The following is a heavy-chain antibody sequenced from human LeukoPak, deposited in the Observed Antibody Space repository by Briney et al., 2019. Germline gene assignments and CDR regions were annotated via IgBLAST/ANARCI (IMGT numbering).Heavy chain of an antibody. D-gene: IGHD1-26*01. Sequence: ASVKVSCKASGYTFTSYGISWVRQAPGQGLEWMGWISAYNGNTNYAQKLQGRVTMTTDTSTSTAYMELRSLRSDDTAVYYCARGLDSGSPPLGTFGIWGQGTMVTVSS. CDR3: ARGLDSGSPPLGTFGI. J-gene: IGHJ3*02. V-gene: IGHV1-18*01. CDR2: ISAYNGNT. CDR1: GYTFTSYG.